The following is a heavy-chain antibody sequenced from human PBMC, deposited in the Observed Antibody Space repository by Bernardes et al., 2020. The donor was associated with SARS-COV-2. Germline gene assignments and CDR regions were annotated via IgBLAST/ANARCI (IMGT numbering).Heavy chain of an antibody. J-gene: IGHJ3*01. Sequence: GGSLRLSCAASGFTFSSYWMSWVRQAPGKGLEWVANIKGDGRQRSSVDSVRGRFTISRDNAKNLLYLQMNSLRAEDTAVYYCARDVGGTDWRFGFDVWGPGTTVHVSS. CDR1: GFTFSSYW. D-gene: IGHD3-9*01. V-gene: IGHV3-7*01. CDR3: ARDVGGTDWRFGFDV. CDR2: IKGDGRQR.